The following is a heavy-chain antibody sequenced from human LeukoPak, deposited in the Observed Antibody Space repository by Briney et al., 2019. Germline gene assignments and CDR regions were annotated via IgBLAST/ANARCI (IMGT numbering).Heavy chain of an antibody. V-gene: IGHV4-61*02. CDR1: GGSMSSGSHY. CDR3: ARLAAGGFFYCYMDV. Sequence: NSSETLSLTCTVSGGSMSSGSHYWSWIRQPAGKGLEWIGRIYHSGSTYYNPSLKSRVTISVDTSKNQFSLKLSSVTAADTAVYYCARLAAGGFFYCYMDVWGKGTTVTVSS. CDR2: IYHSGST. D-gene: IGHD6-13*01. J-gene: IGHJ6*03.